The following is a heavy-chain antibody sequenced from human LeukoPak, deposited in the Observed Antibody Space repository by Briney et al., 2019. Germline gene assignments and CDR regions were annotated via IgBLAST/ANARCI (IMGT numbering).Heavy chain of an antibody. CDR2: MYYSGST. CDR3: ARGLAYYMDV. J-gene: IGHJ6*03. V-gene: IGHV4-39*07. Sequence: ASETLSLTCTVSGGSIRSSSYYWGWIRQPPGKGLEWIGSMYYSGSTYYNPSLKSRVTISEDTSRNQFSLKLSSVTAADTAVYYCARGLAYYMDVWGKGTTVTVSS. CDR1: GGSIRSSSYY. D-gene: IGHD6-19*01.